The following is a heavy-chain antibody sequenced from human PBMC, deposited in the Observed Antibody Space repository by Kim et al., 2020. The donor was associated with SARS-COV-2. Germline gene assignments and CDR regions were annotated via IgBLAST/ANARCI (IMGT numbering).Heavy chain of an antibody. V-gene: IGHV5-10-1*01. CDR2: IDPSDSYT. J-gene: IGHJ3*02. D-gene: IGHD5-12*01. CDR1: GYSFTSYW. Sequence: GESLKISCKGSGYSFTSYWISWVRQMPGKGLEWMGRIDPSDSYTNYSPSFQGHVTISADKSISTAYLQWSSLKASDTAMYYCASSTLERWLLEENAFDIWGQGTMVTVSS. CDR3: ASSTLERWLLEENAFDI.